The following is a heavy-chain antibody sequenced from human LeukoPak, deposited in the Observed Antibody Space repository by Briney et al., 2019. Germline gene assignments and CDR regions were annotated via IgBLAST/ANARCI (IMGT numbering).Heavy chain of an antibody. D-gene: IGHD2-8*02. Sequence: SETLSLTCAVDGGSFSDYYWSWIRQPPGKGLEWIAYISDIGSINYDPSLKSRVTISLDTSKNQFSLKLSSVTAADTAVYYCAGHHPRNTVDFWGQGTLVTVSS. CDR2: ISDIGSI. J-gene: IGHJ4*02. V-gene: IGHV4-59*08. CDR3: AGHHPRNTVDF. CDR1: GGSFSDYY.